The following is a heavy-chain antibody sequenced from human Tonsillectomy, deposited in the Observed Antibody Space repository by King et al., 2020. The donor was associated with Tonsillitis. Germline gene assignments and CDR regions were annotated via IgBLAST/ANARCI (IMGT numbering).Heavy chain of an antibody. V-gene: IGHV3-23*04. CDR2: VSGSGGST. CDR1: GFTFNNYA. D-gene: IGHD4-23*01. J-gene: IGHJ4*02. Sequence: VQLVESGGGFVQPGGSLRLSCAASGFTFNNYAMNWVRQAPGKGLEWVSGVSGSGGSTFYADSVKGRFTISRDNSKNTLYLQMNNLRAEDTAVYYCAKIEPTVMTPFDYWGQGTLVTVSS. CDR3: AKIEPTVMTPFDY.